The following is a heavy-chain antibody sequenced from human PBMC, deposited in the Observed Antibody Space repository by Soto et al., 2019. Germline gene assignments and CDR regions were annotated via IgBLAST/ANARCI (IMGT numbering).Heavy chain of an antibody. V-gene: IGHV3-30*03. CDR1: GFTFSSYG. CDR2: ISYGGSNK. Sequence: QVQLVESGGGVVQPGRSLRLSCAASGFTFSSYGMHWVRQAPGKGLEWVAVISYGGSNKYYADSVKGRFTISRDNSKITLYLQMNSLRAEDTAVYYCARGHYDILTGVADAFDIWGQGTMVTVSS. J-gene: IGHJ3*02. CDR3: ARGHYDILTGVADAFDI. D-gene: IGHD3-9*01.